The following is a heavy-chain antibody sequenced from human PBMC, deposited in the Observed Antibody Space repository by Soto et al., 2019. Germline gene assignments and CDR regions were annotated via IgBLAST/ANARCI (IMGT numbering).Heavy chain of an antibody. CDR1: GDSVSSNSAA. J-gene: IGHJ6*02. Sequence: SQTLSLTCAISGDSVSSNSAAWNWIRQSPSRGLEWLGRTYYRSKWYNGYAVSVKSRITINPDTSKNQFSLQLNSVTPEDTAVYYCARESLAAAGSDTPSDYSGMDVCGQGTTVTVSS. CDR3: ARESLAAAGSDTPSDYSGMDV. V-gene: IGHV6-1*01. CDR2: TYYRSKWYN. D-gene: IGHD6-13*01.